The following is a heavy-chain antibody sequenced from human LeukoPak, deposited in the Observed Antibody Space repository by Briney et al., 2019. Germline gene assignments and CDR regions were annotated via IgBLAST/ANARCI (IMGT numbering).Heavy chain of an antibody. CDR3: AREGGIEGATEGYLDY. CDR1: GFSFATYA. Sequence: GGSLRLSCAASGFSFATYAMTWVRQAPGKGLEWVSAIADSGGVTYYADSVKGRLTISRDNSKNTLYLQMNSLRAEDTAVYYCAREGGIEGATEGYLDYWGQGTLVTVSS. J-gene: IGHJ4*02. D-gene: IGHD1-26*01. CDR2: IADSGGVT. V-gene: IGHV3-23*01.